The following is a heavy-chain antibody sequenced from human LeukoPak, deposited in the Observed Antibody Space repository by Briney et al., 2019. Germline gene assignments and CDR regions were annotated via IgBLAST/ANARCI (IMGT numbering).Heavy chain of an antibody. CDR1: GLTFSSYA. CDR3: AKWGDYDILTGYYVSDF. CDR2: LSYDGSNK. V-gene: IGHV3-30-3*01. Sequence: SGGSLRLSCAASGLTFSSYAMHWVRQAPGKGLEWVAILSYDGSNKYYADSVKGRFTISRDNSKNTLYVEMNTLRAEDTAVYYCAKWGDYDILTGYYVSDFWGQGALVTVSS. D-gene: IGHD3-9*01. J-gene: IGHJ4*02.